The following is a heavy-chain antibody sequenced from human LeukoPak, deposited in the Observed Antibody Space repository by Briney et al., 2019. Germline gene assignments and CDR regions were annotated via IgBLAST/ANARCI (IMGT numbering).Heavy chain of an antibody. CDR1: GFTFDDYA. V-gene: IGHV3-9*01. CDR2: LSWISGSL. J-gene: IGHJ4*02. Sequence: GRSLRLSCAPSGFTFDDYAMDSVRQAPGESLEWVSGLSWISGSLGYADSVKDRFTISRDNAKSSLYLQMTSLRAEDTALYYCAKDFYIVATYFDYWGQGTLVTVSS. CDR3: AKDFYIVATYFDY. D-gene: IGHD5-12*01.